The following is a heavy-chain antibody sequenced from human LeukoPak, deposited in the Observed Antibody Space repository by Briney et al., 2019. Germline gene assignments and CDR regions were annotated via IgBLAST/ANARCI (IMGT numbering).Heavy chain of an antibody. CDR2: IYYSGSI. Sequence: SETLSLTCAVSGYSISSSNWWGWIRQPPGKGLEWIGYIYYSGSIYYNPSLKSRVTISVDTSKNQFSLKLSSVTAADTAVYYCARLSGSGSTQFDHWGQGTLVTVSS. J-gene: IGHJ4*02. V-gene: IGHV4-28*05. CDR1: GYSISSSNW. CDR3: ARLSGSGSTQFDH. D-gene: IGHD3-10*01.